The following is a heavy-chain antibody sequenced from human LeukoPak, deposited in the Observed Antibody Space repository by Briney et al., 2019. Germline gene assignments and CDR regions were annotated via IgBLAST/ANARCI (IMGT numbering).Heavy chain of an antibody. CDR3: AREIALAARNAIWLTTQNYYYYMDV. V-gene: IGHV3-21*01. Sequence: GGSLRLSCAASGFTFSSYSMNWVRQAPGKGLEWVSSISSSSSYIYYADSVKGRFTISRDNAKNSLYLQMNSLRAEDTAVYYCAREIALAARNAIWLTTQNYYYYMDVWGKGTTVTVSS. D-gene: IGHD6-6*01. CDR1: GFTFSSYS. J-gene: IGHJ6*03. CDR2: ISSSSSYI.